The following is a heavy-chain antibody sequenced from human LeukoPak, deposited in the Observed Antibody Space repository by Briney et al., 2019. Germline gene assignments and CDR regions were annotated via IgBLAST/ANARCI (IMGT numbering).Heavy chain of an antibody. V-gene: IGHV1-46*01. Sequence: GASVKVSCKASGYTFTSYYTHWVRQAPGQGLEWMGIINPIGGSTSYEQKFQGRVTMTRDASTSTVYMDLSSLRSEDTAVYYCATGSYYYDSKGPFDYWGQGTLVTVSS. D-gene: IGHD3-22*01. CDR2: INPIGGST. CDR3: ATGSYYYDSKGPFDY. J-gene: IGHJ4*02. CDR1: GYTFTSYY.